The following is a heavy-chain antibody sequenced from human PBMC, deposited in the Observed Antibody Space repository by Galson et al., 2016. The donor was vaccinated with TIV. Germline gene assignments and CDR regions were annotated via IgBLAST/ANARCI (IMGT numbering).Heavy chain of an antibody. Sequence: SLRLSCAASGFTFSNYELNWVRQAPGKGLEWVSYINSAGSGKYYADFVKGRFTISRDDAKNSVYLQMSGLRVEDTAVYYCVREYNDYVWGSQHRYYFDYWGQGTLVTVSS. D-gene: IGHD3-16*01. V-gene: IGHV3-48*03. J-gene: IGHJ4*02. CDR1: GFTFSNYE. CDR2: INSAGSGK. CDR3: VREYNDYVWGSQHRYYFDY.